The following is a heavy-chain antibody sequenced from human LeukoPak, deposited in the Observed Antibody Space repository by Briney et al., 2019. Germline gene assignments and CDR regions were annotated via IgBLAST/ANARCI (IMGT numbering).Heavy chain of an antibody. V-gene: IGHV5-51*01. CDR3: ARLGDYGMDV. CDR2: INPADSDT. CDR1: VYSFTSYW. Sequence: GESLNISCKGYVYSFTSYWIGWVRQMPGKGLEWMGIINPADSDTRYSPSFQGQVTISTDKSISAAYLQWSSLKASDTAMYYCARLGDYGMDVWGQGTTVAVSS. J-gene: IGHJ6*02.